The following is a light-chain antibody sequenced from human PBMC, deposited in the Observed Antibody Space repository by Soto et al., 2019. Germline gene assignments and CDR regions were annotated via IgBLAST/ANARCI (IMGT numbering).Light chain of an antibody. J-gene: IGKJ4*01. CDR3: LQHNTYP. CDR1: QDITTN. V-gene: IGKV1D-17*01. Sequence: NIKMTQSPSAMSASVGDRVTITCRARQDITTNLAWFQQKPGKVPKLLIHAASSLQSGVPSRFGASGSGTEFTLTISSLQPEDFAAYSCLQHNTYPFGGGTQVEIK. CDR2: AAS.